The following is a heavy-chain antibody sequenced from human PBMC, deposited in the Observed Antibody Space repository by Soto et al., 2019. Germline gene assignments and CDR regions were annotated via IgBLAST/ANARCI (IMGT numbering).Heavy chain of an antibody. CDR3: ARDTNSLDL. J-gene: IGHJ5*02. V-gene: IGHV4-38-2*02. D-gene: IGHD2-8*01. Sequence: AETLSITCVVSIYSISILVFWAWIRQPPGKGLEWVGSIYHTGDTHYNPSLRSQVSMSVDTSKNHFSLRLTYLTAADTAVYFCARDTNSLDLWGQGILVTVSS. CDR2: IYHTGDT. CDR1: IYSISILVF.